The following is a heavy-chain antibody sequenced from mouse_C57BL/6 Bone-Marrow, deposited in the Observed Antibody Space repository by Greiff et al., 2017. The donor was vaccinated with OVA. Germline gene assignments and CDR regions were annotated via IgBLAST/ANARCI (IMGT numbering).Heavy chain of an antibody. Sequence: EVQGVESGGGLVQPGGSLSLSCAASGFTFTDYYMSWVRQPPGKALEWLGFIRNKANGYTTEYSASVKGRFTISRDNSQSILYLQMNALRAEDSAIYYCARYIYYYGSSYGYYAMDYWGQGTSVTVSS. V-gene: IGHV7-3*01. CDR2: IRNKANGYTT. J-gene: IGHJ4*01. CDR1: GFTFTDYY. D-gene: IGHD1-1*01. CDR3: ARYIYYYGSSYGYYAMDY.